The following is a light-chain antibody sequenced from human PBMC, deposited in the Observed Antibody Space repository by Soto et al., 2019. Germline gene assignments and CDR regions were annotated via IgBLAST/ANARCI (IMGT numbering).Light chain of an antibody. CDR1: SGSIASSN. CDR3: QSYDSTNHDGV. V-gene: IGLV6-57*04. Sequence: NFMLTQPHSVSESPEKTVTISCTRSSGSIASSNVQWYQQRPGSGPTTVIYEYNQRPSGVPDRFSGSIDSSSNSASLTISGLKTEDEADYYCQSYDSTNHDGVFGGGTKVTVL. J-gene: IGLJ3*02. CDR2: EYN.